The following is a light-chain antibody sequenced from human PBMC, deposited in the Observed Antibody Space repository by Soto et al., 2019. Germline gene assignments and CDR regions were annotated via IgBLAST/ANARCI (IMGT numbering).Light chain of an antibody. CDR2: AAS. Sequence: IQMTQSPSSLSASVGERVTFTCRASQNIAIYLNWYQKKPGKAPRLLIYAASSLQSGVPSRFSGSGSGTDFTLTISSLQPEDFATYYCQQGHSTPRTFGQGTKVDIK. CDR3: QQGHSTPRT. CDR1: QNIAIY. J-gene: IGKJ1*01. V-gene: IGKV1-39*01.